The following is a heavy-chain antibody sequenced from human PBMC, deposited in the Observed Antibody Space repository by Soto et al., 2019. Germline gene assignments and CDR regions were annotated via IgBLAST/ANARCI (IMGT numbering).Heavy chain of an antibody. V-gene: IGHV3-30*03. CDR3: ATGDSDSSSSFQIDY. CDR2: ISYDGSNK. Sequence: GGSLRLSCAASGFTFSSYGMHWVRQAPGKGLEWVAVISYDGSNKYYADSVKGRFTISRENSKNPLYLQMNSLRAEDTAVYYGATGDSDSSSSFQIDYWGQGTLVTVSS. CDR1: GFTFSSYG. J-gene: IGHJ4*02. D-gene: IGHD6-6*01.